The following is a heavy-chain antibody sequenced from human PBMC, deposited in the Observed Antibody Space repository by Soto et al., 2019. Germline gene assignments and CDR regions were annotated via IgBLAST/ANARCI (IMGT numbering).Heavy chain of an antibody. J-gene: IGHJ5*02. Sequence: ASVKVSCKAFGYTFTRNGISWVRQAPGRGLEWMGWISVYNGNTNYAQKFQGRVTMTTDTSTSTAYMELRSLRSEDTAVYYCARSSGGVFGIIIEGSNWLAPWCQGSLVTV. V-gene: IGHV1-18*01. CDR1: GYTFTRNG. D-gene: IGHD3-16*02. CDR3: ARSSGGVFGIIIEGSNWLAP. CDR2: ISVYNGNT.